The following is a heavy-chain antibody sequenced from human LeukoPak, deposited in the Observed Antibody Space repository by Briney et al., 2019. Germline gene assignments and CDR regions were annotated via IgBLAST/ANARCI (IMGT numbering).Heavy chain of an antibody. J-gene: IGHJ4*02. CDR2: ISSSSSYI. D-gene: IGHD5-12*01. Sequence: GGSLRLSCAASGFTFSSYSMNWVRQAPGKGLEWVSSISSSSSYIYYADSVKGRFTISRDNAKNSLYLQMNSLRAEDTAVYYCARADIVATGPYYFDYWGQGTLVTVSS. CDR1: GFTFSSYS. V-gene: IGHV3-21*01. CDR3: ARADIVATGPYYFDY.